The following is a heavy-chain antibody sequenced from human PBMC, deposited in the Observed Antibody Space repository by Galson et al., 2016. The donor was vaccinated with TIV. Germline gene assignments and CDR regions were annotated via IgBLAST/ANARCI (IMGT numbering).Heavy chain of an antibody. Sequence: SVKVSCKASGYTFSNFAITWVRLAPGQGLEWMGYMSAYSGASNYAQEFQGRVTITTDTSTSTAYMELRNLRFDDTAVYYCARYSSTSSRRFDYWGQGTLVTVSA. CDR3: ARYSSTSSRRFDY. V-gene: IGHV1-18*01. CDR2: MSAYSGAS. D-gene: IGHD6-6*01. CDR1: GYTFSNFA. J-gene: IGHJ4*02.